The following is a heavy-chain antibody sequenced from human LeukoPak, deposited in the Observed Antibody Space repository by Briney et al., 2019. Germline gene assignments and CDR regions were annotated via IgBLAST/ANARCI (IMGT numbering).Heavy chain of an antibody. CDR1: GFTFSNFA. CDR3: ARAPGYGAAYYFDY. D-gene: IGHD1-1*01. Sequence: GGSLKLSCAATGFTFSNFAMHWVRQAPGKGLEWVAVVSYDGSYKYYADSVKGRFTISRDNSKNTLYLQMNSLRAEDTAVYYCARAPGYGAAYYFDYWGQGTLVTVSS. J-gene: IGHJ4*02. CDR2: VSYDGSYK. V-gene: IGHV3-30*04.